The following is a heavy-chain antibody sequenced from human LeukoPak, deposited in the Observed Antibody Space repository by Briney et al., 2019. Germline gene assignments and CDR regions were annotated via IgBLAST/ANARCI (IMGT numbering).Heavy chain of an antibody. CDR2: INPNSGGT. CDR3: ASDFWSGLHNWFDP. CDR1: GYTLTGYY. V-gene: IGHV1-2*02. Sequence: ASVKVSCKASGYTLTGYYMHWVRQAPGQGLEWMGWINPNSGGTNYAQKFQGRVTMTRDTSISTAYMELSRLRSDDTAVYYCASDFWSGLHNWFDPWGQGTLVTVSS. D-gene: IGHD3-3*01. J-gene: IGHJ5*02.